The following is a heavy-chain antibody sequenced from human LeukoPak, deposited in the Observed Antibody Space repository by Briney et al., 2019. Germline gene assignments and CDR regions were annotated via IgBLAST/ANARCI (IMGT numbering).Heavy chain of an antibody. V-gene: IGHV4-39*01. CDR3: ASYDTYYYDSSGYYYADDY. CDR2: IYYSGST. CDR1: GGSISSSSYY. D-gene: IGHD3-22*01. Sequence: SETLSLTCTVSGGSISSSSYYWGWIRQPPGKGLEWIGSIYYSGSTYYNPSLKSRVTISVDTSKNQFSLKLSSVTAADTAVYYCASYDTYYYDSSGYYYADDYWGQGTLVTVSS. J-gene: IGHJ4*02.